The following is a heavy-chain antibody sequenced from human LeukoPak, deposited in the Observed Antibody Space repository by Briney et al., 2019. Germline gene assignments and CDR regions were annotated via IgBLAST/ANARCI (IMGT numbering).Heavy chain of an antibody. CDR2: ISSSSTYI. CDR3: ASRYEVLTGMLADYYYAMDV. D-gene: IGHD3-9*01. CDR1: GLTFTIYS. Sequence: PGRSLRPSCAASGLTFTIYSVDCVRHPPGEGLGWVSSISSSSTYIYYADSVKGRFTISRDNTKNSLYLQMNSLRAEDTAVYYCASRYEVLTGMLADYYYAMDVWGQGTTVTVSS. J-gene: IGHJ6*02. V-gene: IGHV3-21*01.